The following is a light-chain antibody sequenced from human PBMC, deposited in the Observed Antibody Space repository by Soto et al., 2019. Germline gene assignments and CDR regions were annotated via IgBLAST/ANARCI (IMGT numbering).Light chain of an antibody. CDR1: QIVSACY. CDR2: GAS. CDR3: QQYNNWPPIT. J-gene: IGKJ5*01. Sequence: IVLTQVPGALSLPPGESPTLSLRPRQIVSACYLAWYQQKPGQAPRLLIYGASTRATGIPDRFSGSGSGTEFTLTISSLQSEDFAVYYCQQYNNWPPITFGQGTRLEIK. V-gene: IGKV3-15*01.